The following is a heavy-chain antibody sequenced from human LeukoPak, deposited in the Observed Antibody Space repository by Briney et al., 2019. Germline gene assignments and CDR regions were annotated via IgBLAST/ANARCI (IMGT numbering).Heavy chain of an antibody. D-gene: IGHD3-10*01. CDR3: ARDNRFYGSGSYYLLYYFDY. CDR1: GYTFTSNY. J-gene: IGHJ4*02. V-gene: IGHV1-46*01. Sequence: GASVKVSCKAFGYTFTSNYMHWVRQAPGQGPEWMGVISPSGGSTTYAQKFQGRVTMTRDMSTSTVYMELSSLRSEDTAVYYCARDNRFYGSGSYYLLYYFDYWGQGTLVTVSS. CDR2: ISPSGGST.